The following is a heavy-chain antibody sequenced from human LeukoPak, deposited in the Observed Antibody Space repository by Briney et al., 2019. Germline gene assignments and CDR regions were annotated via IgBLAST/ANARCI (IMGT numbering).Heavy chain of an antibody. J-gene: IGHJ5*02. CDR2: ISYDGSNK. CDR3: ARAGEYNWFDP. CDR1: GFTFSSYA. D-gene: IGHD3-10*01. V-gene: IGHV3-30-3*01. Sequence: GGSLRLSCAASGFTFSSYAMHWVRQAPGKGLEWVAVISYDGSNKYYVDSVKGRFTISRDNSKNTLYLQMNSLRDEDTAVYYCARAGEYNWFDPWGQGTLVTVSS.